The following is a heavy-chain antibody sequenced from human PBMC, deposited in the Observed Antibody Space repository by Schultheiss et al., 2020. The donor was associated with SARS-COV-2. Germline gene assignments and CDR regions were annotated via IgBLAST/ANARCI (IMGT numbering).Heavy chain of an antibody. Sequence: GGSLRLSCAASGFTFSSYAMSWVRQAPGKGLEWVANIKQDGSEKYYVDSVKGRFTISRDNAKNSLYLQVSSLRGEDTAVYYCARDEGLMVYASSYYYGMDVWGQGTTVTVSS. CDR2: IKQDGSEK. CDR1: GFTFSSYA. D-gene: IGHD2-8*01. V-gene: IGHV3-7*01. CDR3: ARDEGLMVYASSYYYGMDV. J-gene: IGHJ6*02.